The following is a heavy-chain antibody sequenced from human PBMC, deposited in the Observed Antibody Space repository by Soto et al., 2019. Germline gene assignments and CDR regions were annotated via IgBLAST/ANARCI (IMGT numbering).Heavy chain of an antibody. CDR2: IYYSGST. Sequence: LSETLSLTCTVSGGSISSYYWSWIRQPPGKGLEWIGYIYYSGSTNYNPSLKSRVTISVDTSKNQFSLKLSSVTAADTAVYYCARGRNYDFWSGYYENYYYGMDVWGQGTTVTSP. CDR1: GGSISSYY. D-gene: IGHD3-3*01. J-gene: IGHJ6*02. CDR3: ARGRNYDFWSGYYENYYYGMDV. V-gene: IGHV4-59*01.